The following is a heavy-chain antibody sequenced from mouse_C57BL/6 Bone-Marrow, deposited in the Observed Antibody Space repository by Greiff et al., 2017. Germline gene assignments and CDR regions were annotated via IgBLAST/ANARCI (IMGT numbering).Heavy chain of an antibody. J-gene: IGHJ4*01. CDR1: GYSFTDYN. Sequence: VQLQQSGPELVKPGASVKISCKASGYSFTDYNMNWVQQSNGKSLEWIGVINPNYGTTSYNQKFKGKATLTVDQSSSTAYMQLNSLTSEDSAVYYCANYGSSPSYAMDYWGQGTSVTVSS. V-gene: IGHV1-39*01. CDR3: ANYGSSPSYAMDY. CDR2: INPNYGTT. D-gene: IGHD1-1*01.